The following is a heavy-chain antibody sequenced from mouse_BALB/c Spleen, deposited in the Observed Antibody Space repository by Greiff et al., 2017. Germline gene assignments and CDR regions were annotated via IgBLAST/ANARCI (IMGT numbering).Heavy chain of an antibody. CDR2: INPNNGGT. CDR3: TKAYYRYDGYFDV. J-gene: IGHJ1*01. CDR1: GYTFTDYN. Sequence: VQLQQSGPELVKPGASVKIPCKASGYTFTDYNMDWVKQSHGKSLEWIGDINPNNGGTIYNQKFKRKATLTVDKSSSTAYMQLSSLTSEDSAVYYCTKAYYRYDGYFDVWGAGTTVTVSS. D-gene: IGHD2-14*01. V-gene: IGHV1-18*01.